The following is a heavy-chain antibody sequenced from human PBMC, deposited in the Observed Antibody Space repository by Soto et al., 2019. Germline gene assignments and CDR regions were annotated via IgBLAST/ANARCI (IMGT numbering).Heavy chain of an antibody. CDR2: ISAHNGNT. Sequence: QVHLVQSGAEVKKPGASVKVSCKASGYTFTSYGITWVRQAPGQGLVWMGWISAHNGNTDYAQKLQGRVIVTRDTSTSTAYMELRSLISDATAVYYCARGRYGEYWGQGALVTVSS. J-gene: IGHJ4*02. CDR1: GYTFTSYG. CDR3: ARGRYGEY. D-gene: IGHD3-10*01. V-gene: IGHV1-18*01.